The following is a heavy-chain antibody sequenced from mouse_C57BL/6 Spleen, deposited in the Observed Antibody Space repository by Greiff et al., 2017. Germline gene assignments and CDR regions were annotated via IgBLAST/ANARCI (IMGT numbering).Heavy chain of an antibody. CDR2: ISPYYGDA. D-gene: IGHD1-1*01. J-gene: IGHJ2*01. V-gene: IGHV1-67*01. CDR3: ARGTPSGDYYGSSLDD. Sequence: QVQLKQSGPELVRPGVSVKISCKGSGYTFTDYAMHWVKQSHAKSLEWIGVISPYYGDASYNQKFKDKATMTVDKSSSTAYMELARLTSEDSAVYYCARGTPSGDYYGSSLDDWGQGTTLTVSS. CDR1: GYTFTDYA.